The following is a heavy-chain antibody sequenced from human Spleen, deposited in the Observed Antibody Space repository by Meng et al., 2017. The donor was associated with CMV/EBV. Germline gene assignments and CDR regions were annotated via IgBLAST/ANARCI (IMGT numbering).Heavy chain of an antibody. V-gene: IGHV3-72*01. Sequence: GESLKISCGASGLTLSDHYMDWVRQAPGKGLEWVGRTRNKANSYTTEYAGSVKGRFTISRDDSKNSLYLQMNNLKPDDTAVYYCVRDGVVPTWSFDHWGQGTLVTVSS. D-gene: IGHD2-21*01. J-gene: IGHJ4*02. CDR3: VRDGVVPTWSFDH. CDR2: TRNKANSYTT. CDR1: GLTLSDHY.